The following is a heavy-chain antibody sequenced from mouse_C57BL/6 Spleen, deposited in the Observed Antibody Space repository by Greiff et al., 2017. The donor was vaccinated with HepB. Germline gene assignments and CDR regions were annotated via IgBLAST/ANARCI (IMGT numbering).Heavy chain of an antibody. Sequence: EVKLMESGGDLVKPGGSLKLSCAASGFTFSSYGMSWVRQTPDKRLEWVATISSGGSYTYYPDSVKGRFTISRDNAKNTLYLQMSSLKSEDTAMYYCARHVGITTVVAQGMDYWGQGTSVTVSS. CDR2: ISSGGSYT. CDR3: ARHVGITTVVAQGMDY. D-gene: IGHD1-1*01. J-gene: IGHJ4*01. V-gene: IGHV5-6*01. CDR1: GFTFSSYG.